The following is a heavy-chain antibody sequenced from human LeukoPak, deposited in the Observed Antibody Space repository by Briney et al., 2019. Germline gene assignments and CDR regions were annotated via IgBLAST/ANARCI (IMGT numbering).Heavy chain of an antibody. CDR2: ISYDGSNK. D-gene: IGHD2-15*01. Sequence: PGRSLRLSCAASGYTFSSYGMHWVRQAPGKGLEWVAVISYDGSNKYYADSVKGRFTISRDSSKNTLYLQMNSLRAEDTAVYYCAKGGRYCSGGSCYSSWGQGTLVTVSS. V-gene: IGHV3-30*18. CDR3: AKGGRYCSGGSCYSS. CDR1: GYTFSSYG. J-gene: IGHJ4*02.